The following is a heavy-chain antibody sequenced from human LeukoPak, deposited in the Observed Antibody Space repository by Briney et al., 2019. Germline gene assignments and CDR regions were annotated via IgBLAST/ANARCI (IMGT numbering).Heavy chain of an antibody. V-gene: IGHV4-39*02. CDR1: SGSISTSNYY. CDR3: ARGGNLLGFYGSGSWFDY. CDR2: IYHTGSS. D-gene: IGHD3-10*01. Sequence: PSETLSLTCTVSSGSISTSNYYWGWVRQPPGQGLEWIGIIYHTGSSYYNPSLKSRVTISLDTSKNHFSLKLSSVTAADTAVYYCARGGNLLGFYGSGSWFDYWGQGTLVTVSS. J-gene: IGHJ4*02.